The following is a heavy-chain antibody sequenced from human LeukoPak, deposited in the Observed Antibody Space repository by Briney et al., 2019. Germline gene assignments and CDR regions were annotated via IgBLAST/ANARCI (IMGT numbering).Heavy chain of an antibody. CDR3: ARVSSSWPYYYYYYMDV. CDR1: GFTVSSNY. CDR2: IYSGGST. Sequence: EPGGSLRLSCAASGFTVSSNYMSWVRQAPGKGLECVSVIYSGGSTYYADSVKGRFTISRDNSKNTLYLQMNSLRAEDTAVYYCARVSSSWPYYYYYYMDVWGKGTTVTVSS. V-gene: IGHV3-53*01. D-gene: IGHD6-13*01. J-gene: IGHJ6*03.